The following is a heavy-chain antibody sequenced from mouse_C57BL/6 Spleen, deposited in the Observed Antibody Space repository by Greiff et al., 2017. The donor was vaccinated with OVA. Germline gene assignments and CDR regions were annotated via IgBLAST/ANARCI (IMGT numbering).Heavy chain of an antibody. CDR3: ARSSYSNGFAY. CDR1: GFTFTDYY. V-gene: IGHV7-3*01. CDR2: IRNKANGYTT. J-gene: IGHJ3*01. D-gene: IGHD2-5*01. Sequence: MLVESGGGLVQPGGSLSLSCAASGFTFTDYYMSWVRQPPGKALEWLGFIRNKANGYTTEYSASVKGRFTISRDNSQSILYLQMNALRAEDSATYYCARSSYSNGFAYWGQGTLVTVSA.